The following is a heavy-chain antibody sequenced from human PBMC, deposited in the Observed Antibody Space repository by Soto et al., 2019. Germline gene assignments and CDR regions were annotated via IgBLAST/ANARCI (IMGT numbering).Heavy chain of an antibody. J-gene: IGHJ6*02. CDR1: GFSFSTYD. V-gene: IGHV3-48*02. Sequence: GGSLRLSCAASGFSFSTYDMNWVRQAPGKGLEWVSYISGGSSRIFYADSVKGRFTISRDNAKNSLYLKMNSLRDEDTGVYYCARVIYGGWSTIKDYYYYAFDVWGQGTMVTVSS. CDR3: ARVIYGGWSTIKDYYYYAFDV. CDR2: ISGGSSRI. D-gene: IGHD5-12*01.